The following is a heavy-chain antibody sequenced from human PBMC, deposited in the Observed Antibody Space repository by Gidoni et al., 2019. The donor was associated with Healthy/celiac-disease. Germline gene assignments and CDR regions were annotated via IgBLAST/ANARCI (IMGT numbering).Heavy chain of an antibody. CDR1: GYSFTSYW. D-gene: IGHD3-10*01. Sequence: EVQLVQSGAEVKTPGESLKISCKGSGYSFTSYWIGWLRQMPGKGLEWMGIIYPGDSDTGYSPSFQGQVPISADKSISTAYLQWSGLKASDTAMYYCARNGSGSYPRGYVFDIWGQGTMVTVSS. CDR3: ARNGSGSYPRGYVFDI. J-gene: IGHJ3*02. CDR2: IYPGDSDT. V-gene: IGHV5-51*01.